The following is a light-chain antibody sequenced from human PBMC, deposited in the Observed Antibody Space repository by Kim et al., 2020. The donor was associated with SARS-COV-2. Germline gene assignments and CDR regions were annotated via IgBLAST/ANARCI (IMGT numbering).Light chain of an antibody. J-gene: IGKJ2*01. CDR3: QQYNNWPVYT. CDR1: QSVSIN. V-gene: IGKV3-15*01. CDR2: GAS. Sequence: PGEREPLSGRASQSVSINVAWYQQNPGQAPRLLIYGASTRATSIPARFSGSGSGTEFTLTISSLQSEDFGVYYCQQYNNWPVYTFGQGTKLEI.